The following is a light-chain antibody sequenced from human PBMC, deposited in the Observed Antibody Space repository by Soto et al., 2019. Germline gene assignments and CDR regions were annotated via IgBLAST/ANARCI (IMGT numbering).Light chain of an antibody. CDR1: QSIRSY. Sequence: IQMTQSPSSLSASVGDRVTITCRASQSIRSYLNCYQQKPGKAPNLLIYAASGLQTGVPSRFSGSGSGKDFTLSISSLQREDFATYYCQQSYITPPGTFGQGTKVEIK. V-gene: IGKV1-39*01. J-gene: IGKJ1*01. CDR3: QQSYITPPGT. CDR2: AAS.